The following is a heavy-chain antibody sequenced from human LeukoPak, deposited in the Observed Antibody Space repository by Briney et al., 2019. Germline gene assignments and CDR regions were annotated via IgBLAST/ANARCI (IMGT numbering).Heavy chain of an antibody. CDR1: GYTFTGFY. CDR3: ARAHLIAAPGYNWFDP. CDR2: INPNSGGT. V-gene: IGHV1-2*02. J-gene: IGHJ5*02. D-gene: IGHD6-13*01. Sequence: GASVKVSCKASGYTFTGFYMHWVRQAPGQGLEWMGWINPNSGGTNYAQKFQGRVTMTGDTSINTAYMELSSLRSDDTAVFYCARAHLIAAPGYNWFDPWGQGTLVTVSS.